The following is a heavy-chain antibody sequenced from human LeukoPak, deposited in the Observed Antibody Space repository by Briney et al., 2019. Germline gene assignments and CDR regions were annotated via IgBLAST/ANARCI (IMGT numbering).Heavy chain of an antibody. CDR1: GYSFTSYW. CDR3: ARLDYYDSSGYYYFDY. V-gene: IGHV5-51*01. J-gene: IGHJ4*02. Sequence: GESPKISCKGSGYSFTSYWIGWVRQMPGKGLEWMGIIYPGDSDTRYSPSFQGQVTISADKSISTAYLQWSSLKASDTAMYYCARLDYYDSSGYYYFDYWGQGTLVTVSS. CDR2: IYPGDSDT. D-gene: IGHD3-22*01.